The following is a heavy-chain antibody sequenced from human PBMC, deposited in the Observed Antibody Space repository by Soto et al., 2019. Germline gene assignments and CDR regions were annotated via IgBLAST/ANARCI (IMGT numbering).Heavy chain of an antibody. Sequence: ASVKVSCKASGYTFTSYAMNWVRQAPGQGLEWMGWINTNTGNPTYAQGFTGRFVFSLDTSVSTAYLQISSLKAEDTAVYYCASGLLGYCTNGVCYDAFDIWGQGTMVTVSS. D-gene: IGHD2-8*01. CDR3: ASGLLGYCTNGVCYDAFDI. V-gene: IGHV7-4-1*02. CDR1: GYTFTSYA. J-gene: IGHJ3*02. CDR2: INTNTGNP.